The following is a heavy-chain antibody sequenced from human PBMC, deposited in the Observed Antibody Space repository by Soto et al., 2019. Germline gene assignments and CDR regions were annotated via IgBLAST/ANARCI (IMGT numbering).Heavy chain of an antibody. CDR1: GGSVNSGNYY. J-gene: IGHJ3*02. D-gene: IGHD1-1*01. Sequence: QVQLQQWGAGLLKPSETLSLTCAVYGGSVNSGNYYWSWIRQPPGKGLEWIGEMSHSGGTPFNPSIQSRVPRSVDPSKNQFSLKMSSVTAADTALYYCARVERGTATTGVDAFDIWGPGTLVTVSS. CDR2: MSHSGGT. V-gene: IGHV4-34*01. CDR3: ARVERGTATTGVDAFDI.